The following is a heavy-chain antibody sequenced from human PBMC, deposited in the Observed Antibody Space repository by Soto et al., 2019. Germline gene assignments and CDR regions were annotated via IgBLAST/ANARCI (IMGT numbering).Heavy chain of an antibody. D-gene: IGHD6-19*01. CDR2: ISYDGNNE. J-gene: IGHJ4*02. Sequence: QVQLVESGGGVVQPGGSLRLSCAASGFIFSTYGMHWVRQAPGKGLDWVAVISYDGNNEYYGDSVRGRFTISRDNSKNTLYLQMNSLRPEDTSVYYCATYLSQWLAGDLESWGQGALVTVSS. CDR1: GFIFSTYG. V-gene: IGHV3-30*03. CDR3: ATYLSQWLAGDLES.